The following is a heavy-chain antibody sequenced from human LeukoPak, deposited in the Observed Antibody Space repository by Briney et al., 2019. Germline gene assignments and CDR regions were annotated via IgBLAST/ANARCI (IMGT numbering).Heavy chain of an antibody. Sequence: PSETLSLTCTVSGGSISSYYWSWIRQPAGKGLEWIGRIYTSGSTNYNPSLKSRVTISVDTSKNQFSLKLSSVTAADTAVYYCAREPVAGFHISGPFDPWGQGTLVTVSS. CDR2: IYTSGST. CDR3: AREPVAGFHISGPFDP. J-gene: IGHJ5*02. V-gene: IGHV4-4*07. D-gene: IGHD6-19*01. CDR1: GGSISSYY.